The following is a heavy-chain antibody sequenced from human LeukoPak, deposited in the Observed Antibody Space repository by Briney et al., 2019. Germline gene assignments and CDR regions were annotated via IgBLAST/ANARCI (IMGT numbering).Heavy chain of an antibody. V-gene: IGHV3-23*01. J-gene: IGHJ4*02. CDR2: ISGSDDSA. CDR3: AKGGLIAYFDY. D-gene: IGHD3-16*02. Sequence: PGGSLRLSCAASGLTFSSYAMSWARQAPGKGLEWVSAISGSDDSAHYADSVKGRFTISRDNSKNTLYLQMNSLRAEDTALYYCAKGGLIAYFDYWGQGTLVTVSS. CDR1: GLTFSSYA.